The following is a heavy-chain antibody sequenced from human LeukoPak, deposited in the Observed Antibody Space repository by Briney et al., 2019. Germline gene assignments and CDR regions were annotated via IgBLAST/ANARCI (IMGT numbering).Heavy chain of an antibody. CDR2: ISSSSSYI. V-gene: IGHV3-21*01. Sequence: PGGSLRLSCAASGFTFSSYSMNWVRQAPGKGLEWVSSISSSSSYIYYADSVKGRFTISRDNAKNSLYLQMNSLRAEDTAVYYCARGSSSSSFRRGDMDVWGKGTTVTVSS. J-gene: IGHJ6*03. D-gene: IGHD6-6*01. CDR3: ARGSSSSSFRRGDMDV. CDR1: GFTFSSYS.